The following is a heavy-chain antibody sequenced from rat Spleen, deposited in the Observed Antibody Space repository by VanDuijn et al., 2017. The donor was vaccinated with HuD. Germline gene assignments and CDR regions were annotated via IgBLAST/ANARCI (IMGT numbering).Heavy chain of an antibody. CDR3: ARGGSIYGNWFAY. CDR1: GFIFSNYY. D-gene: IGHD1-2*01. J-gene: IGHJ3*01. V-gene: IGHV5-25*01. Sequence: EVQLVESGGGLVQPGRSMSLSCATSGFIFSNYYMVWVRQAPTKGLEWVASITTGGGNTYSRDSVKGRFTISRDNARSTLYLQMDSLRSEDTATYYCARGGSIYGNWFAYWGQGTLVTVSS. CDR2: ITTGGGNT.